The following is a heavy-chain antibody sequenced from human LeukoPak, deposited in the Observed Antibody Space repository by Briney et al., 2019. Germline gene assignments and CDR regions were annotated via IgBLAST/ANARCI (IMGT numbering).Heavy chain of an antibody. CDR3: ARSYHGAGNYYKLGY. V-gene: IGHV1-2*06. CDR2: INPNSGGT. J-gene: IGHJ4*02. D-gene: IGHD3-10*01. CDR1: RYTFTGYY. Sequence: ASVKVSCKSSRYTFTGYYMHWVRQAPGQGLEWMGRINPNSGGTNYAQKFQGRVTMTRDTSISTAYMELSGLRSDDTAVYYCARSYHGAGNYYKLGYWGQGTLVTVSS.